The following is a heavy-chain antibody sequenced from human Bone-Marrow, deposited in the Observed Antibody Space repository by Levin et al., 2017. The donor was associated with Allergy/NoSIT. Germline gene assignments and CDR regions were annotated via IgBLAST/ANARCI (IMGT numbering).Heavy chain of an antibody. D-gene: IGHD6-19*01. CDR1: GFTFSAHY. V-gene: IGHV1-2*04. CDR3: ARAGIGWYNWFDP. Sequence: ASVKVSCKASGFTFSAHYMHWVRQAPGQGLEWMGWINPDSGDTNYAQKFQGWVTMTRDTSITTVYMEVSSLKSDDTAVYYCARAGIGWYNWFDPWGQGTLVTVSS. J-gene: IGHJ5*02. CDR2: INPDSGDT.